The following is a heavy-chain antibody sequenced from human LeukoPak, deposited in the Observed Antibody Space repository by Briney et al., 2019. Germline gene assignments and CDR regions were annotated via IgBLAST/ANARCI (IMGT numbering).Heavy chain of an antibody. D-gene: IGHD4-17*01. CDR2: ISSSSSYR. Sequence: GGSLRLSCAASGFTFSGSAMHWVRQAPGKGLEWVSSISSSSSYRYHGDSVKGRFTISRDNAKNSLYLQMNSLRAEDTAVYYCARGPPYGVWGQGTLATVSS. CDR1: GFTFSGSA. J-gene: IGHJ4*02. V-gene: IGHV3-21*01. CDR3: ARGPPYGV.